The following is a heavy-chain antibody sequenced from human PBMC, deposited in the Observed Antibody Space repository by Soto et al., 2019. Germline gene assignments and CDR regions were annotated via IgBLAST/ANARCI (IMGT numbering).Heavy chain of an antibody. D-gene: IGHD3-3*01. CDR2: VYYTGST. Sequence: SETLSLTCSVSGGSISGSYWSWIRQSPGKGLEWLGYVYYTGSTNYSPSLRSRVSISVDTSKNEFSLRLSSVNAADTAVYFCARSVAVSFSHFDYWGQGTQVTVPS. V-gene: IGHV4-59*01. J-gene: IGHJ4*02. CDR1: GGSISGSY. CDR3: ARSVAVSFSHFDY.